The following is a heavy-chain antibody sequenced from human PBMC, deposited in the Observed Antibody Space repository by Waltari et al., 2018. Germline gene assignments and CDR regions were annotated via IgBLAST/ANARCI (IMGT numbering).Heavy chain of an antibody. D-gene: IGHD4-17*01. CDR2: INQSGTT. CDR1: GGSSSGSC. Sequence: QVQLQQWGAGLLKPSETLSLTCAAYGGSSSGSCWVWIRHSPGTGLEWIGEINQSGTTNYNPSLKSRVTTSVDTSKNQFSLKLSSVTAADTAVYYCARGPMLDYGANSGHYYYGMDVWGQGTTVTVSS. CDR3: ARGPMLDYGANSGHYYYGMDV. J-gene: IGHJ6*02. V-gene: IGHV4-34*01.